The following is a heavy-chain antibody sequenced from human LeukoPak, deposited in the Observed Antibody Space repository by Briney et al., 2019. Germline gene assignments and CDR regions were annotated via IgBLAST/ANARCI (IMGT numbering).Heavy chain of an antibody. Sequence: ASVKVSCTVSGYTLTELSMHWVRQAPGKGLEWMGGLDPEDGETIYAQKFQGRVTMTEDTSTDTAYMELSSLRSEDTAVYYCAASLIVGDQANFDYWGQGTLVTVSS. CDR2: LDPEDGET. J-gene: IGHJ4*02. CDR3: AASLIVGDQANFDY. D-gene: IGHD1-26*01. CDR1: GYTLTELS. V-gene: IGHV1-24*01.